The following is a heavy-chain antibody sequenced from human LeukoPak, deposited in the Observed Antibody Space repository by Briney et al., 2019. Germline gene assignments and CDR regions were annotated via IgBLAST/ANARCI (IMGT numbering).Heavy chain of an antibody. CDR1: GGSFSGYY. J-gene: IGHJ4*02. Sequence: SETLSLTCAVYGGSFSGYYWSWIRQPPGKGLEWIGEINHSGSTNYNPSPKSRVTISVDTSKNQFSLKLSSVTAADTAVYYCARGPDYGDSDSPFDYWGQGTLVTVSS. D-gene: IGHD4-17*01. CDR3: ARGPDYGDSDSPFDY. CDR2: INHSGST. V-gene: IGHV4-34*01.